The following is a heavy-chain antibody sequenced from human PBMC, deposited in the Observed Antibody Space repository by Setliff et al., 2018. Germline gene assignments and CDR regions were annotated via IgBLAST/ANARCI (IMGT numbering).Heavy chain of an antibody. V-gene: IGHV3-33*08. J-gene: IGHJ4*02. Sequence: PGGSLRLSCAASGFTFSNFDFHWVRQAPGKGLEWVAVIWDDGVKKYHADSVKGRFTISRDNSKNTLYLQMNSLRPEDTAVYYCARTCSGSGCYAGLESWGQGTPVTVSS. CDR3: ARTCSGSGCYAGLES. CDR1: GFTFSNFD. CDR2: IWDDGVKK. D-gene: IGHD2-15*01.